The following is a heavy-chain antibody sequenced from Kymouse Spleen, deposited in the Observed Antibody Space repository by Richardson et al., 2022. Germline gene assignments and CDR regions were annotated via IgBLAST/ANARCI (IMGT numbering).Heavy chain of an antibody. D-gene: IGHD3-3*01. V-gene: IGHV4-34*01. CDR1: GGSFSGYY. CDR2: INHSGST. Sequence: QVQLQQWGAGLLKPSETLSLTCAVYGGSFSGYYWSWIRQPPGKGLEWIGEINHSGSTNYNPSLKSRVTISVDTSKNQFSLKLSSVTAADTAVYYCARRGFGVVTVFDYWGQGTLVTVSS. CDR3: ARRGFGVVTVFDY. J-gene: IGHJ4*02.